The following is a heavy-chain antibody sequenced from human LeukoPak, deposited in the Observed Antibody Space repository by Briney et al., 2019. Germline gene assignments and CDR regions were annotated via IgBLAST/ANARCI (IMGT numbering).Heavy chain of an antibody. V-gene: IGHV3-30-3*01. CDR3: ARGRGYSGYDSNDDNWFDP. D-gene: IGHD5-12*01. CDR1: GFTFSSYA. Sequence: GGSLRLSCAASGFTFSSYAMHWVRQAPGKGLEWVAVISRDGSNKYYADSVKGRFTISRDNSKNTLYLQMNSLRAEDTAVYYYARGRGYSGYDSNDDNWFDPWGQGTLVTVSS. J-gene: IGHJ5*02. CDR2: ISRDGSNK.